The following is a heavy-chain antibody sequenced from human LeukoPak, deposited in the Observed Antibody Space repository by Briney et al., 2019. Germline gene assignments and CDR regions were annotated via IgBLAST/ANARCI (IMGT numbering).Heavy chain of an antibody. CDR3: ASGGGYSSAWHSSDY. D-gene: IGHD6-19*01. CDR2: IYSDGRT. Sequence: GGSLRLSCAASGFTVSNTYMSWVRQAPWKGLEWVSIIYSDGRTYYADSVKGRFTISRDNSKNAMYLQMNSLRAEDTAVYYCASGGGYSSAWHSSDYWGQGTLVTVSS. J-gene: IGHJ4*02. CDR1: GFTVSNTY. V-gene: IGHV3-53*01.